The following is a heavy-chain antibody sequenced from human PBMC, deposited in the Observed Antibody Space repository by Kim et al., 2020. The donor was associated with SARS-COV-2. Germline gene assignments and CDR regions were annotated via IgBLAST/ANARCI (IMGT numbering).Heavy chain of an antibody. CDR3: ARAKIVVVTAHAFDI. CDR1: GFTFSSYS. Sequence: GGSLRLSCAASGFTFSSYSMNWVRQAPGKGLEWVSSISSSSSYIYYADSVKGRFTISRDNAKNSLYLQMNSLRAEDTAVYYCARAKIVVVTAHAFDIWGQGTMVTVSS. D-gene: IGHD2-21*02. CDR2: ISSSSSYI. V-gene: IGHV3-21*01. J-gene: IGHJ3*02.